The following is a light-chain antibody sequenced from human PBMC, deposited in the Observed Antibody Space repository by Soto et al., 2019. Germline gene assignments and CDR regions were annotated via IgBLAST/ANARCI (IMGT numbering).Light chain of an antibody. CDR3: CSYAGSPFYV. Sequence: QSVLIQPRSVSGSPGQSVTISCTGTSSDVGGYEYVSWYQQHPGKAPKLVIYDVTKRPSGVPDRFSGSRSGNTASLTISGLQTEDEADYYCCSYAGSPFYVFGIGTKVTVL. CDR1: SSDVGGYEY. J-gene: IGLJ1*01. CDR2: DVT. V-gene: IGLV2-11*01.